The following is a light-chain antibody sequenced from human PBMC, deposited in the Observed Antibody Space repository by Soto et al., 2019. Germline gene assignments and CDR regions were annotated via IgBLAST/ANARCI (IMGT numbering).Light chain of an antibody. Sequence: EIVMTQSPATLSVSPGERATLSCRASQSISNNLAWYQQKPGHAPRLLIYGASTRPTGIPARFSGSGSGTEFTLTISSLRSEDFAVYYCQQYNDWPLTFGRGTKVEIK. CDR1: QSISNN. CDR2: GAS. V-gene: IGKV3-15*01. CDR3: QQYNDWPLT. J-gene: IGKJ4*01.